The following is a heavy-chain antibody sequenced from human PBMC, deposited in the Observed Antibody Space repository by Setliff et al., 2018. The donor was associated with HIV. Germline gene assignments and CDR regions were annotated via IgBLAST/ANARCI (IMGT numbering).Heavy chain of an antibody. CDR3: ARTFPGSLYYFDY. CDR1: GGTFSSYA. V-gene: IGHV1-69*06. D-gene: IGHD3-10*01. Sequence: ASVKVSCKASGGTFSSYAISWVRQAPGQGLEWMGGIIPIFGTANYAQKFQGRVTITADKSTSTAYMELSSLRSEDTAVYYCARTFPGSLYYFDYWGQGTLVTVSS. CDR2: IIPIFGTA. J-gene: IGHJ4*02.